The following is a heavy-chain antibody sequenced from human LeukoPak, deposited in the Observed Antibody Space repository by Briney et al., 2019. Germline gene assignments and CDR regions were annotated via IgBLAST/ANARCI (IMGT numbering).Heavy chain of an antibody. D-gene: IGHD3-10*01. CDR2: ISSSSSYI. J-gene: IGHJ6*03. Sequence: GGSLRLSCAASGFTFSSYSMNWVRQAPGKGLEWVSSISSSSSYIYYADSVKGRFTISRDNAKNSLYLQMNSLRAEDTAVYYCARSHEAWFGELFTRYYYYMDVWGKGTTVTISS. CDR1: GFTFSSYS. CDR3: ARSHEAWFGELFTRYYYYMDV. V-gene: IGHV3-21*01.